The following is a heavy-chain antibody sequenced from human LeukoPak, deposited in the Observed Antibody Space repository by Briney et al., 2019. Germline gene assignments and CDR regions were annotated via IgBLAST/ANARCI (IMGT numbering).Heavy chain of an antibody. Sequence: PSETLSLTCTVSGGSISSYYWSWIRQPPGKGLEWIGYIYYSVSTNYSPSLKSRVTISVDTSKNQFSLKLSSVTAADTAVYYCARDRGCSGGSCYYYWFDPWGQGTLVTVSS. D-gene: IGHD2-15*01. V-gene: IGHV4-59*01. CDR1: GGSISSYY. CDR3: ARDRGCSGGSCYYYWFDP. J-gene: IGHJ5*02. CDR2: IYYSVST.